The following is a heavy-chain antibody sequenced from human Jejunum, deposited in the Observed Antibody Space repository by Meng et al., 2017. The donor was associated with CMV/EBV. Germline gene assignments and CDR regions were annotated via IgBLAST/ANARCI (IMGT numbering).Heavy chain of an antibody. CDR1: RGSLSFYY. D-gene: IGHD3-22*01. Sequence: QVQLHESGAGLLKPSETLSLTCTVSRGSLSFYYWSWIRKPAGKGLEWIGRIFTTGSTNYHPSLKSRVTMSVDTSKNQISLRLTSVTAADTAIYYCVRETDMTVGPHFDYWGQGALVTVSS. CDR2: IFTTGST. J-gene: IGHJ4*02. CDR3: VRETDMTVGPHFDY. V-gene: IGHV4-4*07.